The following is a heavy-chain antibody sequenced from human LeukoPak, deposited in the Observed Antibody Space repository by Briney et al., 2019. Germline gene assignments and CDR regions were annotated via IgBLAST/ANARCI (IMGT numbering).Heavy chain of an antibody. Sequence: PSGTLSLTCAVSGGSISSDYWWSWVRQPPGKGLEWIGEIYHSGTTNYNPSLKSRVTISVDKSKNQFSLELSSVTAADTAVYYCATNSGWRFDYWGQGTLVTVSS. D-gene: IGHD6-19*01. CDR2: IYHSGTT. V-gene: IGHV4-4*02. CDR1: GGSISSDYW. J-gene: IGHJ4*02. CDR3: ATNSGWRFDY.